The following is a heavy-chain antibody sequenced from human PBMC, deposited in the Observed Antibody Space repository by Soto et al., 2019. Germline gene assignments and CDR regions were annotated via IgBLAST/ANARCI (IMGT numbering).Heavy chain of an antibody. V-gene: IGHV3-23*01. CDR1: GFTFSSYA. CDR3: SNLITRGVYDILTGHPMDV. Sequence: PGGSLRLSCAASGFTFSSYAMSWVRQAPGKGLVWVSAISGSGGSTYYADSVKGRFTISRDNSKNTLYLQMNSLRAEDTAVYYCSNLITRGVYDILTGHPMDVWGQGTTVTVSS. D-gene: IGHD3-9*01. J-gene: IGHJ6*02. CDR2: ISGSGGST.